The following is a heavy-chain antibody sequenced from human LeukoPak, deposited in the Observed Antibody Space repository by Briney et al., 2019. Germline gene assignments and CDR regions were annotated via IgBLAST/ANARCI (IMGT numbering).Heavy chain of an antibody. CDR1: GGSISSYY. J-gene: IGHJ3*02. D-gene: IGHD1-26*01. CDR3: ARDIRWELALAFDI. V-gene: IGHV4-4*07. CDR2: IYTSGST. Sequence: PSETLSLTCTVSGGSISSYYWSWIRQPAGKGLEWIGRIYTSGSTNYNPSLKSRVTMSVDTSKNQFSLKLSSVTAADTAVYYCARDIRWELALAFDIWGQGTMVTVSS.